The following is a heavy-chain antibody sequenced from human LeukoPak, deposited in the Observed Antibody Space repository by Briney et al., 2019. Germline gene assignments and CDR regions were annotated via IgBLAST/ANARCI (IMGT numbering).Heavy chain of an antibody. CDR1: GFTFSSYG. J-gene: IGHJ4*02. Sequence: GGSLRLSCAASGFTFSSYGMHWVRQAPGKGLEWVAVISYDGSNKYYADSVKGRFTISRDNSKNTLYLQMNSLRAEDTAVYYCAKDWNSPSYWGQGTLVTVSS. V-gene: IGHV3-30*18. D-gene: IGHD1/OR15-1a*01. CDR2: ISYDGSNK. CDR3: AKDWNSPSY.